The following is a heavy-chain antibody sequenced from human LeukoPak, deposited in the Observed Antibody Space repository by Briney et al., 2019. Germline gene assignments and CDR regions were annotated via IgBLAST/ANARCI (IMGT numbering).Heavy chain of an antibody. CDR2: INTDGSST. Sequence: PGGSLRLSCAASGFTFSSYAMIWVRQAPGKGLVWVSRINTDGSSTSYANSVKGRFTISRDNAKNTLYLQMNSLRAEDTAVYYCARGGSYYLHWGQGTLVTVSS. J-gene: IGHJ4*02. CDR3: ARGGSYYLH. CDR1: GFTFSSYA. V-gene: IGHV3-74*01. D-gene: IGHD1-26*01.